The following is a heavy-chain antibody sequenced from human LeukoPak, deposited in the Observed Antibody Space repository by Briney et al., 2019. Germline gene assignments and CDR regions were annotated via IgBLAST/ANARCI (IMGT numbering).Heavy chain of an antibody. V-gene: IGHV4-59*01. CDR1: GGSISSYY. Sequence: SETLSLTCTVSGGSISSYYWSWIRLPPGKGLEWIGYIYYSGSTNYNPSLKSRVTISVDTSKNQFSLKLSSVTAADTAVYYCARRVRQQLVNYYYYYMDVWGKGTTVTISS. CDR3: ARRVRQQLVNYYYYYMDV. CDR2: IYYSGST. J-gene: IGHJ6*03. D-gene: IGHD6-13*01.